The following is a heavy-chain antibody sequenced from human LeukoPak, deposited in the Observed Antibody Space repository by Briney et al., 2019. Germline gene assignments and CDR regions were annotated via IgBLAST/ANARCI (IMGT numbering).Heavy chain of an antibody. V-gene: IGHV1-69*05. CDR3: ARAAMVRGVIVLSAFDI. CDR2: IIPIFDTA. Sequence: ASVKVSCKASGGTFSSYAISWVRQAPGQGLEWMGRIIPIFDTANYAQKFQGRVTITTDESTSTAYMELSSLRSEDTAVYYCARAAMVRGVIVLSAFDIWGQGTMVTVSS. D-gene: IGHD3-10*01. J-gene: IGHJ3*02. CDR1: GGTFSSYA.